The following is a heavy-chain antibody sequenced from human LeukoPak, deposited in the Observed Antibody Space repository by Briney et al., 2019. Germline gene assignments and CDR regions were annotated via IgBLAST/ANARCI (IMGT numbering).Heavy chain of an antibody. Sequence: PSETLSLTCAVSGGSISSNSYYWGWIRQPPGKELEWIGSIYYSGSTYYNPSLKSRVTISVDTSKNQFSLKLSSVTAADTAVYYCARVCSGWENYFDYWGQGTLVTVSS. J-gene: IGHJ4*02. CDR3: ARVCSGWENYFDY. V-gene: IGHV4-39*07. CDR2: IYYSGST. D-gene: IGHD6-19*01. CDR1: GGSISSNSYY.